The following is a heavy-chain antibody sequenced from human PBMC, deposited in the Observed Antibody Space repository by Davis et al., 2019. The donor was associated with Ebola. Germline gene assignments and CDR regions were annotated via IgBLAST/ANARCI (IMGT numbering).Heavy chain of an antibody. Sequence: ASVKVSCKASGYTFTSYYMHWVRQAPGQGLEWMGIINPSGGSTSYAQKFQGRVTMTRDTSTSTVYMELSSLRSGETAVYYWARGGGATPYGMDVWGQGTTVTVSS. D-gene: IGHD1-26*01. CDR3: ARGGGATPYGMDV. J-gene: IGHJ6*02. CDR2: INPSGGST. V-gene: IGHV1-46*03. CDR1: GYTFTSYY.